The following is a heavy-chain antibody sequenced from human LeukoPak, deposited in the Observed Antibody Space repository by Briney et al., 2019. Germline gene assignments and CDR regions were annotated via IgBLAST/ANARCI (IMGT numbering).Heavy chain of an antibody. J-gene: IGHJ6*03. CDR2: ISSSSNTI. CDR1: GFTFSTYN. D-gene: IGHD3-10*01. V-gene: IGHV3-48*01. Sequence: GGSLRLSCAASGFTFSTYNMNWVRQAPGKGLEWVSYISSSSNTIYYADSVKGRFTISRDNSRNTLYLQTNSLRAEDTAVYYCAKDGVWIGEKKANMDVWGKGTTV. CDR3: AKDGVWIGEKKANMDV.